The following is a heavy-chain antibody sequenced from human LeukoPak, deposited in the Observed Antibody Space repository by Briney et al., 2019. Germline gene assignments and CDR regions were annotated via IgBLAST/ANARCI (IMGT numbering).Heavy chain of an antibody. CDR3: AQQLVAMNWFDP. V-gene: IGHV1-69*04. Sequence: SVKVSCKASGGTFSSYAISWVRQAPGQGLEWMGRIIPILGIANYAQKFQGRVTITADKSTSTAYMELSSLRSEDTAVYYCAQQLVAMNWFDPWGQGTLVTVSS. D-gene: IGHD6-13*01. CDR1: GGTFSSYA. J-gene: IGHJ5*02. CDR2: IIPILGIA.